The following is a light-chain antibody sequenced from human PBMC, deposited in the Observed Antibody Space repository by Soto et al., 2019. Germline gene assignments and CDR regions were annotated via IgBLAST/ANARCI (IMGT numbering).Light chain of an antibody. V-gene: IGKV3-20*01. CDR1: QGISSGY. J-gene: IGKJ1*01. Sequence: EIVLTQSPGTLSLSPGERAALSCRASQGISSGYLAWYQQKPGQAPRLLIYGVSSRATGIPDRFSGSGSGTDFTLTITRLEPEDFAVYYCQQYDSSPPTFGQGTRWIS. CDR2: GVS. CDR3: QQYDSSPPT.